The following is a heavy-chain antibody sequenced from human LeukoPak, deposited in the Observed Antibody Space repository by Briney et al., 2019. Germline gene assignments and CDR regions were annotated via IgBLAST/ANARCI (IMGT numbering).Heavy chain of an antibody. D-gene: IGHD4-17*01. J-gene: IGHJ5*02. CDR1: GFSLSSYA. Sequence: PGGSLRLSCAVSGFSLSSYATAWVRQAPGKGLEWVSGIGASGTDTYYADAVKGRFTISKDKSKTLLYLQMNSLRAEDTALYHCAKDLTYGDGRWEFDLWGQGTLVTVSS. CDR2: IGASGTDT. CDR3: AKDLTYGDGRWEFDL. V-gene: IGHV3-23*01.